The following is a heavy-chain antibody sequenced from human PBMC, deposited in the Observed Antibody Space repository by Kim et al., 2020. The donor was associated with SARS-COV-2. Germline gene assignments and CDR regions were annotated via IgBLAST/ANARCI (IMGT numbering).Heavy chain of an antibody. J-gene: IGHJ4*02. Sequence: GGSLRLSCAASGFTFSSYAMHWVRQAPGKGLEWVAFISFDGTQTSYADSVKGRFTVSRDNSKNTLYLQMDGLSAKDTAIYHCAKNFYPSFGKFLFDSWGLGTLVTVSS. CDR3: AKNFYPSFGKFLFDS. V-gene: IGHV3-30*18. CDR1: GFTFSSYA. CDR2: ISFDGTQT. D-gene: IGHD3-10*01.